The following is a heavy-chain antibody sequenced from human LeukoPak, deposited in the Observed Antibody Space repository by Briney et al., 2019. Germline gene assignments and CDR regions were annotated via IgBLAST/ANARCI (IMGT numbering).Heavy chain of an antibody. CDR1: GFTFDDYA. Sequence: GRSLRLFCAASGFTFDDYAMHWVRQAPGKGLEWVSGISWNSGSIGYADSVKGRFTISRDNAKNSLYLQMNSLRAEDTALYYCAKDIYGDYVFYYFDYWGQGTLVTVSS. V-gene: IGHV3-9*01. CDR2: ISWNSGSI. D-gene: IGHD4-17*01. J-gene: IGHJ4*02. CDR3: AKDIYGDYVFYYFDY.